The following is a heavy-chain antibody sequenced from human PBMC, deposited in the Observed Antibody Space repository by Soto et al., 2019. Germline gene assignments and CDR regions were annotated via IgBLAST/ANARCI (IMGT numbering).Heavy chain of an antibody. V-gene: IGHV3-23*01. D-gene: IGHD5-12*01. CDR1: GFIFSDYS. Sequence: PVGSLRLSGAASGFIFSDYSMAWVRQTPEKGLEWVSGMSISGEKTFYADSVNGRFTVSRDSSKNTVYLQMNSLRVEDTAVYYCARWSGYGDLWGQGTLVTVSS. CDR2: MSISGEKT. CDR3: ARWSGYGDL. J-gene: IGHJ4*02.